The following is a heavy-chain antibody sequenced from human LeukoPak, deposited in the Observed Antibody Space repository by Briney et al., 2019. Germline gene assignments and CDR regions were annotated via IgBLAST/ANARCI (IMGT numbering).Heavy chain of an antibody. CDR2: ISYDGSNK. Sequence: PAGSLRLSCAASGFTFSRFWMSWVRQAPGKGLEWVAFISYDGSNKYYADSVKGRFTISRDNSKNTLYLQMNSLRVEDTSVYYCAKDSYQLQSRVGYMDVWGTGTTVTVSS. CDR1: GFTFSRFW. CDR3: AKDSYQLQSRVGYMDV. J-gene: IGHJ6*03. V-gene: IGHV3-30*18. D-gene: IGHD2-2*01.